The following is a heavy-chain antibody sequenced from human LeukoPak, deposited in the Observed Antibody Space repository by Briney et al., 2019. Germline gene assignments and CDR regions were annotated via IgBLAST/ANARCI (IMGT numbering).Heavy chain of an antibody. CDR3: AREDGTFDY. D-gene: IGHD1-1*01. CDR2: IKPDGDT. Sequence: PGGSLRLSCAASGFTFTSYWMNWVRQAPGKGLEWVANIKPDGDTYYVDSAKGRFTISRDNAKNSLYLQMNSLRAEDTAVYYRAREDGTFDYWGQGALVTVSS. J-gene: IGHJ4*02. V-gene: IGHV3-7*01. CDR1: GFTFTSYW.